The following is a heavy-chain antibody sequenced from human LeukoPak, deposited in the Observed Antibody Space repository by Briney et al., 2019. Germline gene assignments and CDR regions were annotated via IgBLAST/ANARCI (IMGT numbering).Heavy chain of an antibody. Sequence: GGSLTLSCAASGFTFDDYAMHWVRHAPGEGLGWVSGIRWNSGSIGYADSVKGRFTISRDNAKNSVYLQMNSLRAEDTALYYCAKDTGSGYSSSWYAFGYWGQGTLVTVSS. CDR1: GFTFDDYA. J-gene: IGHJ4*02. D-gene: IGHD6-13*01. CDR2: IRWNSGSI. CDR3: AKDTGSGYSSSWYAFGY. V-gene: IGHV3-9*01.